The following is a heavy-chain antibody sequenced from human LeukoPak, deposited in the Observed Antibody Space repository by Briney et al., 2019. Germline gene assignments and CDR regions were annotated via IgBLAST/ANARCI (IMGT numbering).Heavy chain of an antibody. V-gene: IGHV3-74*01. CDR1: GFTFSSYW. CDR2: INSDGSST. CDR3: ARDLWVAVATNWFEP. D-gene: IGHD6-19*01. J-gene: IGHJ5*02. Sequence: TGGSLRLSCAASGFTFSSYWMHWVRQAPGKGLVWVSRINSDGSSTSYADSVKGRFTISRDNAKNTLYLQMNSLRAEDTAVYYCARDLWVAVATNWFEPWGQGTLVTVSS.